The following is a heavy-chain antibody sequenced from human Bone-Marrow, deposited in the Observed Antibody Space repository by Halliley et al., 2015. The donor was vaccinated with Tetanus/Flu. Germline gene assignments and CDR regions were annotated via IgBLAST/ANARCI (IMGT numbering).Heavy chain of an antibody. Sequence: SLRLSCAASGINFSNAWMNWVRQAPGKGLEWVGRIKRKTDGETTDYAAPVKGRFTISRDDSKNTLYLQMSSLKTEDTAVYRCATTYNWNLDGVNAFDIWGQGTMLTVSS. V-gene: IGHV3-15*01. CDR3: ATTYNWNLDGVNAFDI. J-gene: IGHJ3*02. CDR1: GINFSNAW. CDR2: IKRKTDGETT. D-gene: IGHD1-7*01.